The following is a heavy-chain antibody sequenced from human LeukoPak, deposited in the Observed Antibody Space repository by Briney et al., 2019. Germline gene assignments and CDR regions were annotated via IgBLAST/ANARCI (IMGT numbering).Heavy chain of an antibody. Sequence: GASVKVSCKASGYTFTSYGISWVRQAPGQGLEWMGWISAYNGNTNYAQKLQGRVTMTTDTSTSTAYMELRSLRSDDTAVYYCARDPPRIAVADSTNDYWGQGTLVTVSS. J-gene: IGHJ4*02. V-gene: IGHV1-18*01. CDR1: GYTFTSYG. CDR3: ARDPPRIAVADSTNDY. D-gene: IGHD6-19*01. CDR2: ISAYNGNT.